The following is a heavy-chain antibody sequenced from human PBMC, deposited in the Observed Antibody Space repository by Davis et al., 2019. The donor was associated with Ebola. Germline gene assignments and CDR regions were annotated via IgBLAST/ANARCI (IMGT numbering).Heavy chain of an antibody. D-gene: IGHD2-2*01. CDR1: GGSISSGGYY. CDR2: IYYSGST. J-gene: IGHJ4*02. CDR3: ARHASSIDIVVVPAATHFDY. Sequence: PSETLSLTCTVSGGSISSGGYYWSWIRQHPGKGLEWIGYIYYSGSTYYNPSLKSRVTISVDTSKNQFSLKLSSVTAADTAVYYCARHASSIDIVVVPAATHFDYWGQGTLVTVSS. V-gene: IGHV4-39*01.